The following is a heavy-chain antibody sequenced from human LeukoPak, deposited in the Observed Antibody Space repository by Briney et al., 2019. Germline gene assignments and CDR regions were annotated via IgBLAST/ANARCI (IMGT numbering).Heavy chain of an antibody. D-gene: IGHD3-3*01. CDR3: ASSGSITIFGVASY. J-gene: IGHJ4*02. CDR1: GFTFSSYS. V-gene: IGHV3-21*01. CDR2: ISSSSSYI. Sequence: GGSLRLSCAASGFTFSSYSMNWVRQAPGKGLEWVSSISSSSSYIYYADSVKGRFTISRDNAKNSLYLQMNSLRAEDTAVYYCASSGSITIFGVASYWGQGTLVTVSS.